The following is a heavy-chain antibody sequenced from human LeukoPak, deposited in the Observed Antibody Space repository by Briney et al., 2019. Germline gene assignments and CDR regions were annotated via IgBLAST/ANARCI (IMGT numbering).Heavy chain of an antibody. J-gene: IGHJ4*02. CDR1: GGSIGSYY. V-gene: IGHV4-59*01. CDR2: IYYSGST. Sequence: PSETLSLTCTVSGGSIGSYYWSWIRQPPGKGLEWIGYIYYSGSTNYNPSLKSRVTISVDTSKNQFSLKLSSVTAADTAVYYCARESEVDTAMVTDYWGQGTLVTVSS. CDR3: ARESEVDTAMVTDY. D-gene: IGHD5-18*01.